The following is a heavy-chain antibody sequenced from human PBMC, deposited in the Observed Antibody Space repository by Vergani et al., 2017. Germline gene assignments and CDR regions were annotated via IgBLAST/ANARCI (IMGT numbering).Heavy chain of an antibody. CDR1: GGSFSGYY. D-gene: IGHD2-2*01. CDR3: ARGDCSSTSCETFDY. CDR2: INHSGST. V-gene: IGHV4-34*01. J-gene: IGHJ4*02. Sequence: QVQLQQWGAGLLKPSETLSLTCAVYGGSFSGYYWSWIRQPPGKGLEWSGEINHSGSTNYNTSLKRRVTISVDTSKNQFSLKLSSVTAADTAVYYCARGDCSSTSCETFDYWGQGTLVTVSS.